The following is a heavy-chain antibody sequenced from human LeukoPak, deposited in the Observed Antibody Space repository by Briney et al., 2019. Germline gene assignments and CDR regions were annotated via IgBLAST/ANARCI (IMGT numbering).Heavy chain of an antibody. Sequence: ASVKVSCKASGYTFTGYYMHWVRQAPGQGLEWMGWINPNSGGTNYAQKFQGRVTMTRDTSISTAYMELSSLRSEDTAVYYCARGNYYYDSSGYYYSDAFDIWGQGTMVTVSS. CDR2: INPNSGGT. D-gene: IGHD3-22*01. J-gene: IGHJ3*02. V-gene: IGHV1-2*02. CDR3: ARGNYYYDSSGYYYSDAFDI. CDR1: GYTFTGYY.